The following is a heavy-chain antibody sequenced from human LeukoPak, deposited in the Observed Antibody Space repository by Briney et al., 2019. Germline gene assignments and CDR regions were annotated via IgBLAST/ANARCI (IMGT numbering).Heavy chain of an antibody. Sequence: ASVKVSCKASGYTFTGYYMHWVRQAPGQGLEWMGWINPNSGGTNYARKFQGRVTMTRDTSISAAYMELSRLRSDDTAVYYCARDDHSPYYYDSSGRNWFDPWGQGTLVTVSS. CDR2: INPNSGGT. D-gene: IGHD3-22*01. CDR1: GYTFTGYY. CDR3: ARDDHSPYYYDSSGRNWFDP. J-gene: IGHJ5*02. V-gene: IGHV1-2*02.